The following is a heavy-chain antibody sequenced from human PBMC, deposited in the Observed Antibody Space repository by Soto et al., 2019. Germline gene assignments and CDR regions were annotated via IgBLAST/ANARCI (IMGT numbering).Heavy chain of an antibody. CDR3: AGGSFGVMITLDF. Sequence: QVQLVQSGAEVKKPGSSVKVSCKASGGTFSNYAISWVRQDPGQGLEWKGGIIPVFGTPKYAQKFQGRVTITADPSTNTVYMELSSLRSDDTAMYYCAGGSFGVMITLDFWGQGTLVTVSS. CDR1: GGTFSNYA. J-gene: IGHJ4*02. D-gene: IGHD3-3*01. V-gene: IGHV1-69*01. CDR2: IIPVFGTP.